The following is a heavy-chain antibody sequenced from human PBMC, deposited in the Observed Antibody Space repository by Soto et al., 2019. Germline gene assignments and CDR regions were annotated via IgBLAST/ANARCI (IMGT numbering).Heavy chain of an antibody. CDR2: INAGNGNT. D-gene: IGHD2-21*02. CDR3: ARSIVVVTALDY. V-gene: IGHV1-3*05. J-gene: IGHJ4*02. CDR1: EYTITSYA. Sequence: QVQLVQSGAEEKTPGASKKVSYTASEYTITSYAIHGVRPAPGQRLEWMGWINAGNGNTKYSQKFQGRVTITRDTSASTAYMELSSLRSEDTAVYYCARSIVVVTALDYWGQGTLVTVSS.